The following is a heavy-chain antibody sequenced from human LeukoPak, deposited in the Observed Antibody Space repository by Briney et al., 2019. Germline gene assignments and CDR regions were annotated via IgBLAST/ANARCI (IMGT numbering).Heavy chain of an antibody. Sequence: GGSLRLSCAASGFTFSSYSLNWVRQAPGQGLEGISYISSSCSNRDYADSVKCRFTISRDNGKNSVYLQMNSLRDEDTAVYYCARTAFDWSQVGGNWFDPWGQGTLVTVSS. CDR1: GFTFSSYS. CDR2: ISSSCSNR. CDR3: ARTAFDWSQVGGNWFDP. V-gene: IGHV3-48*02. J-gene: IGHJ5*02. D-gene: IGHD3-9*01.